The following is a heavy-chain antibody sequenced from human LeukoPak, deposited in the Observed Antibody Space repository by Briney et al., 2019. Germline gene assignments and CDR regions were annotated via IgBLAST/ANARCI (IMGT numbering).Heavy chain of an antibody. V-gene: IGHV4-31*03. Sequence: PSQPLSLTCTVSGGSISSGGYFWSWIRQPPGKGLEWIGYIYYSGSTYYNPSLKSRVTISVDTSKNQFSLKLSSVTAADTAVYYCARDHRQLWSNGFDYWGQGTLVTVSS. CDR1: GGSISSGGYF. CDR2: IYYSGST. D-gene: IGHD5-18*01. J-gene: IGHJ4*02. CDR3: ARDHRQLWSNGFDY.